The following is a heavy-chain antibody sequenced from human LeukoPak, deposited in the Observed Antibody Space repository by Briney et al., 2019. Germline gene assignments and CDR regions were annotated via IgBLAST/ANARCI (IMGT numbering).Heavy chain of an antibody. CDR2: IYYSGST. Sequence: SETLSLTCTVSGGSISSYYWSWIRQPPGKGLEWIGSIYYSGSTYYNPSLKSRVTISVDTSKNQFSLKLSSVTAADTAVYYCARDRSGSYYNWGQGTLVTVSS. V-gene: IGHV4-39*07. D-gene: IGHD1-26*01. CDR1: GGSISSYY. J-gene: IGHJ4*02. CDR3: ARDRSGSYYN.